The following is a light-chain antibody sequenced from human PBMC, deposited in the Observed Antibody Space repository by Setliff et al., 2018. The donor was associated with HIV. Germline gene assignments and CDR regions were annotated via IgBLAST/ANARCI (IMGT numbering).Light chain of an antibody. Sequence: QSVLTQPPSVSGAPGQRVTISCTGSSSNIGAGYDVHWYQQLPGTAPKILIYGNSNRPSGVPDRFSGSKSGTSASLAITGLQAEDEADYYCQSYDSSLSGSYVFGTGTKATVL. CDR1: SSNIGAGYD. V-gene: IGLV1-40*01. J-gene: IGLJ1*01. CDR3: QSYDSSLSGSYV. CDR2: GNS.